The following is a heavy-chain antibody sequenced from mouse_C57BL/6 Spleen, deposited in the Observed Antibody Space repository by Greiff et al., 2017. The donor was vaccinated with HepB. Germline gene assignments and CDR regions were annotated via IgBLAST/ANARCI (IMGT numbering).Heavy chain of an antibody. CDR2: IYPGDGDT. CDR3: ARGITKGYFDV. CDR1: SYAFSSYW. J-gene: IGHJ1*03. Sequence: VQLQESGAELVKPGASVKISCKASSYAFSSYWMNWVKQRPGKGLEWIGQIYPGDGDTNYNGKFKGKATLTADKSSSTAYMQLSSLTSEDSAVYFCARGITKGYFDVWGTGTTVTVSS. V-gene: IGHV1-80*01. D-gene: IGHD1-1*01.